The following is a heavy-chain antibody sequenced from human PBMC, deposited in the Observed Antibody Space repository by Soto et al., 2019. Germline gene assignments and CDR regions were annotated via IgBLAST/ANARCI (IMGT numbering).Heavy chain of an antibody. J-gene: IGHJ5*02. CDR2: TRNKANNYTT. CDR1: GFTFSAHY. CDR3: SFVGATRAS. V-gene: IGHV3-72*01. D-gene: IGHD1-26*01. Sequence: EVQLVESGGGLVQPGGSLRLSCAASGFTFSAHYMDWCLQAPGKGLEWVGRTRNKANNYTTEDAAAVKGRFTISRDDSKHSPYQKTNSVYTDDTAVDYCSFVGATRASWGQGALFTVTP.